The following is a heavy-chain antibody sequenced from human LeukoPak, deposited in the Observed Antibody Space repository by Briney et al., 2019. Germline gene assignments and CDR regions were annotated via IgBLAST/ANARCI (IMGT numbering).Heavy chain of an antibody. V-gene: IGHV4-59*01. CDR1: GGSISSYY. CDR2: IHYSGST. Sequence: SETLSLTCTVSGGSISSYYWSWIRQPPGEGLEWIGYIHYSGSTNYNPSLKSRVTISVDTSKNQFSLKLSSVTAADTAVYYCARVWYRPYYYYGMDVWGQGTTVTVSS. D-gene: IGHD6-13*01. CDR3: ARVWYRPYYYYGMDV. J-gene: IGHJ6*02.